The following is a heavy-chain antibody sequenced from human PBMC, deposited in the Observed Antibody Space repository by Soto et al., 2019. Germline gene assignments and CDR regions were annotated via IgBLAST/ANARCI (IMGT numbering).Heavy chain of an antibody. D-gene: IGHD4-17*01. Sequence: GGSLRLSCAASGFTFSSYAMSWVRQAPGKGLEWVSAISGSGGSTYYADSVKGRFTISRDNSKNTLYLQMNSLRAEDTAVYYCATNIGDYYYYYGMDVWGQGTTVTVSS. V-gene: IGHV3-23*01. CDR2: ISGSGGST. CDR1: GFTFSSYA. J-gene: IGHJ6*02. CDR3: ATNIGDYYYYYGMDV.